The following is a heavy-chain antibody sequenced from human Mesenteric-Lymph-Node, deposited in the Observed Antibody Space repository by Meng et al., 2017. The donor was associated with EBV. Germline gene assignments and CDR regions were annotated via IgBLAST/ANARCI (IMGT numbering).Heavy chain of an antibody. D-gene: IGHD4-17*01. CDR1: GGSISSGVYY. CDR3: AKGAGEIDY. J-gene: IGHJ4*02. Sequence: QVQLQESGPGLVKPSQTLSLTCAVSGGSISSGVYYWNWIRQPPGKGLEWIGAIYHSGSTNFNPSLKSRVTISVDKSKNQFSLRLSSVTAADTAVYYCAKGAGEIDYWGQGTLVTVSS. V-gene: IGHV4-30-4*01. CDR2: IYHSGST.